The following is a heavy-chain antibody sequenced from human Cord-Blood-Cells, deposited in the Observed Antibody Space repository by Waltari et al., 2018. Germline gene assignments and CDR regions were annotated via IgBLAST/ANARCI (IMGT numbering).Heavy chain of an antibody. J-gene: IGHJ3*02. Sequence: EVQLVQSGAEVKKPGESLKISCKGSGYSFTSYWIGWVRQMPGKGLEWMGIIYPCYSDTKYRPSFQGHVTSSADKSISTAYLQWSSLKASDTAMYYCARQGAYSGLNAFDIWRQGTMVTVSS. D-gene: IGHD5-12*01. V-gene: IGHV5-51*01. CDR2: IYPCYSDT. CDR3: ARQGAYSGLNAFDI. CDR1: GYSFTSYW.